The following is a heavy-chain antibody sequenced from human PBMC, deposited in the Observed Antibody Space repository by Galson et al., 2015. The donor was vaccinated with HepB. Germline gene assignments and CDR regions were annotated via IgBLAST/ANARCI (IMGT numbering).Heavy chain of an antibody. CDR1: GFTFTTGFTFSTYA. CDR3: AIDGYSGSYPDY. CDR2: ISGSGGST. Sequence: SLRLSCAASGFTFTTGFTFSTYAMTWVRQAPGKGLEWVSAISGSGGSTYHADSVKGRFTISRDNSKNTLYLQMNSLRAEDTAVYYCAIDGYSGSYPDYWGQGTLVTVSS. V-gene: IGHV3-23*01. D-gene: IGHD1-26*01. J-gene: IGHJ4*02.